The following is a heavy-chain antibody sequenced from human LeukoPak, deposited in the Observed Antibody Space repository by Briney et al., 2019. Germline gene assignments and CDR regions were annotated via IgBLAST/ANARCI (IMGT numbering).Heavy chain of an antibody. CDR3: ARGASGSSFGY. Sequence: PGGSLRLSCAASGFNFSSYEMNWVRQAPGKGLEWVSYISPTGSAIYYADSVKGRFTISRDNAKTSLYLQMNSLRAEDTAVYYCARGASGSSFGYWGQGTLVTVSS. V-gene: IGHV3-48*03. J-gene: IGHJ4*02. D-gene: IGHD6-6*01. CDR1: GFNFSSYE. CDR2: ISPTGSAI.